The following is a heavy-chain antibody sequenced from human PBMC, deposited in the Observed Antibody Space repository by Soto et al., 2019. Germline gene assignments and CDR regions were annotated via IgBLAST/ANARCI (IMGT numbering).Heavy chain of an antibody. CDR1: GFTFDDNP. Sequence: GGSLRLSCAVSGFTFDDNPMHRVRQAPEKGLEWVSGINWKSDIGYADSVKGRFTISRDNAENSLYLQMNSLRAEDTALYYCAISQDRGGRTTFIYWGHGTQVSFSS. CDR3: AISQDRGGRTTFIY. D-gene: IGHD3-16*01. V-gene: IGHV3-9*01. CDR2: INWKSDI. J-gene: IGHJ4*01.